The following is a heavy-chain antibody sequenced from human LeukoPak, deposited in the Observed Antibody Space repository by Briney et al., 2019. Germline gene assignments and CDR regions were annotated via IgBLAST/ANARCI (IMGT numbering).Heavy chain of an antibody. CDR2: ISGSGGST. CDR3: ARYRYYYGSGPGWFDP. CDR1: GFTFSSYA. D-gene: IGHD3-10*01. Sequence: GGSLRLSCAASGFTFSSYAMSWVRQAPGKGLEWVSAISGSGGSTYYADSVKGRFTISRDNSKNTLYLQMNSLRAEDTAVYYCARYRYYYGSGPGWFDPWGQGTLVTVSS. V-gene: IGHV3-23*01. J-gene: IGHJ5*02.